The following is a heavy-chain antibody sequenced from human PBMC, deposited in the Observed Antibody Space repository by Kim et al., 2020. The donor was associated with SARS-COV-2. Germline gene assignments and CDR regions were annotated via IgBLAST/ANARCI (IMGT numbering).Heavy chain of an antibody. CDR2: ISGSGGST. D-gene: IGHD6-6*01. Sequence: GGSLRLSCAASGFTFSSYAMSWVRQAPGKGLEWVSAISGSGGSTYYADSVKGRFTISRDNSKNTLYLQMNSLRAEDTAVYYCAKDSGSYSSSFLYYGMDVWGQGTTVTVSS. V-gene: IGHV3-23*01. J-gene: IGHJ6*02. CDR3: AKDSGSYSSSFLYYGMDV. CDR1: GFTFSSYA.